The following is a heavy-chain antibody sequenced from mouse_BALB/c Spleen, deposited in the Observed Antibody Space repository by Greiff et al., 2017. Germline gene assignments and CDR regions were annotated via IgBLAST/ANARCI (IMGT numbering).Heavy chain of an antibody. CDR3: ARKKSTSRFAY. D-gene: IGHD1-3*01. Sequence: LQQPGSELVRPGASVKLSCKASGYTFTSYWMHWVKQRPGQGLEWIGNIYPGSGSTNYDEKFKSKATLTVDTSSSTAYMQLSSLTSEDSAVYYCARKKSTSRFAYWGQGTLVTVSA. CDR2: IYPGSGST. CDR1: GYTFTSYW. J-gene: IGHJ3*01. V-gene: IGHV1S22*01.